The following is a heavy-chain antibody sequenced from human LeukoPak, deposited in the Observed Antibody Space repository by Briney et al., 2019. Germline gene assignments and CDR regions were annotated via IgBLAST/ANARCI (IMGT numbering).Heavy chain of an antibody. V-gene: IGHV1-69*01. Sequence: GASVKVSCKASGDTFSSYAISWARQAPGQGLEWMGGIIPIFGTANYAQKFQGRVTITADESTSTAYMELSSLRSEDTAVYYCATGRGHRVDIVATRSASFDYWGQGTLVTVSS. D-gene: IGHD5-12*01. CDR1: GDTFSSYA. CDR3: ATGRGHRVDIVATRSASFDY. CDR2: IIPIFGTA. J-gene: IGHJ4*02.